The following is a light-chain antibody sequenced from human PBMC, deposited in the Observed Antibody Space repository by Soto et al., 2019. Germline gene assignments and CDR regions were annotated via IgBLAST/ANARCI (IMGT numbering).Light chain of an antibody. Sequence: DIQLTQSTSFLSASVGDRVTITCRASQGISNYLAWYQQKPGRAPKLLIYIASTLQSGVPSRFSGSYSGTEFTLTITSLQPEDFATYYCQQVNSYPITFGQGTRLEIK. CDR3: QQVNSYPIT. J-gene: IGKJ5*01. CDR1: QGISNY. V-gene: IGKV1-9*01. CDR2: IAS.